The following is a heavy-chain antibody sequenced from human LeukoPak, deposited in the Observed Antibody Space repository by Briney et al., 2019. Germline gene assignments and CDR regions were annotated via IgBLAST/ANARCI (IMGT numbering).Heavy chain of an antibody. CDR2: ISYDGSNK. CDR3: APTSAEAYFDP. Sequence: GSLRLSCAASGFTFSSYGMHWVRQAPGKGLEWVAVISYDGSNKYYADSVKGRFTISRDNSKNTLYLQMNSLRAEDTAVYYCAPTSAEAYFDPWGQGTLVTVSS. CDR1: GFTFSSYG. V-gene: IGHV3-30*03. J-gene: IGHJ5*02.